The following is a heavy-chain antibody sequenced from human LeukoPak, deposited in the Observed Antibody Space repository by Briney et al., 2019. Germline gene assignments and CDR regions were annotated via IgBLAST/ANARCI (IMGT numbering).Heavy chain of an antibody. D-gene: IGHD6-13*01. V-gene: IGHV3-7*01. CDR1: GFTFSTYW. CDR3: ARGGDNSWSDFDY. CDR2: INQDGNKN. J-gene: IGHJ4*02. Sequence: GGSLRLSCAASGFTFSTYWMTWVRQAPGKGLEWVANINQDGNKNYYLDSVKGRFTISRDNAKNTLYLQMNSLRAEDTAVYYCARGGDNSWSDFDYWGQGTLVTVSS.